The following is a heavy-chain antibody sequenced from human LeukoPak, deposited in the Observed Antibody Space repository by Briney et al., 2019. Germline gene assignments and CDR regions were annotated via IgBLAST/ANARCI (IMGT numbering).Heavy chain of an antibody. CDR1: GFTFSSYS. V-gene: IGHV3-21*01. CDR3: ATGVVAAAGRYYFNY. Sequence: GGSLRLSCAASGFTFSSYSMNWVRQAPGEGLEWVSSISSSNVFIYYADSVKGRFTISRDNAKNSLHLQMNSLRAEDTAVYYCATGVVAAAGRYYFNYWGQGTLVTVSS. CDR2: ISSSNVFI. J-gene: IGHJ4*02. D-gene: IGHD6-13*01.